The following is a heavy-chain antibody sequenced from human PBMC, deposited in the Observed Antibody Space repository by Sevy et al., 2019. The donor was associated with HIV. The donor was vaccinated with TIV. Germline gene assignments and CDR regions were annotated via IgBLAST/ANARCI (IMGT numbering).Heavy chain of an antibody. D-gene: IGHD2-15*01. CDR1: GFTFSNGW. Sequence: GGSLRLSCAASGFTFSNGWMSWVRQAPGKGLEWVGRIKSKTDGGTTDYAAPMKGRFTISRDDSKNTLYLQMNSLKSEDTAVYYCATEALYCSGSTCYTEAFDDWGQGTLVTVSS. CDR2: IKSKTDGGTT. J-gene: IGHJ4*02. V-gene: IGHV3-15*01. CDR3: ATEALYCSGSTCYTEAFDD.